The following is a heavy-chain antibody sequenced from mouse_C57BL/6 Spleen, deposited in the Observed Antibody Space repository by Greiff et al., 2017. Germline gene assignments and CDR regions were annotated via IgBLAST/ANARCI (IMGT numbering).Heavy chain of an antibody. CDR1: GYAFSSSW. Sequence: QVQLQQSGPELVKPGASVKISCKASGYAFSSSWMNWVKQRPGKGLEWIGRIYPGDRDTNYNGKFKGKATLTADKSSSTAYMQLSSLTSEDSAVYFCAGRGLGPFDYWGQGTTLTVSS. CDR3: AGRGLGPFDY. D-gene: IGHD4-1*01. CDR2: IYPGDRDT. V-gene: IGHV1-82*01. J-gene: IGHJ2*01.